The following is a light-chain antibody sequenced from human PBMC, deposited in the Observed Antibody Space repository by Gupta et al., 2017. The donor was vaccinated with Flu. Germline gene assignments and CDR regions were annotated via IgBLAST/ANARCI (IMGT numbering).Light chain of an antibody. J-gene: IGLJ2*01. V-gene: IGLV2-8*01. CDR1: SSDVGGYNY. Sequence: QPALTQPPSPSRPPGQSVTISCTGTSSDVGGYNYVSWYQQHPGKAPKLIIYDVNKRPSGVPDRFSGSKSGNTASLTVSGLLAEDEADYYCCSYGGSKFFGGGTKLTVL. CDR2: DVN. CDR3: CSYGGSKF.